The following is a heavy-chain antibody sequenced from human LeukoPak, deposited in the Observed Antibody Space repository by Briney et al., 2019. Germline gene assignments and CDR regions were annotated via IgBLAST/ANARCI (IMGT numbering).Heavy chain of an antibody. J-gene: IGHJ3*01. V-gene: IGHV3-23*01. CDR1: GFTFSSYA. Sequence: PGGSLRLSCAASGFTFSSYAMSWVRQAPGKGLEWVSGISGSGGSTYCADSVKGRFTISRDNSKNTLYLQIKNLRAEDTAVYYCARGGSRGYDFNAFDVWGQGTMVTVSS. CDR2: ISGSGGST. D-gene: IGHD3-22*01. CDR3: ARGGSRGYDFNAFDV.